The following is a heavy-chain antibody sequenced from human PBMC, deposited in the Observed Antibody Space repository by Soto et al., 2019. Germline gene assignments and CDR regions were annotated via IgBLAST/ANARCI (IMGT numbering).Heavy chain of an antibody. CDR2: ISAYNGNT. Sequence: ASVKVSCKASGYTFTSYGISWVRQAPGQGLEGMGWISAYNGNTNYAQKLQGRVTMTTDTSTSTAYMELRSLRSDDTAVYYCARAHKHSSRLFSTFDPWGQGTLVTVSS. D-gene: IGHD6-6*01. J-gene: IGHJ5*02. CDR3: ARAHKHSSRLFSTFDP. CDR1: GYTFTSYG. V-gene: IGHV1-18*01.